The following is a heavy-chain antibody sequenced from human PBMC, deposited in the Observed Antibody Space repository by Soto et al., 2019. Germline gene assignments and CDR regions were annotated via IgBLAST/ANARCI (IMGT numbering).Heavy chain of an antibody. CDR1: GFTFSSYA. V-gene: IGHV3-30-3*01. D-gene: IGHD6-6*01. CDR2: ISYDGSNK. CDR3: ARPEYSSSSYGMDV. Sequence: AGGSLRLSCAASGFTFSSYAMHWVRQAPGKGLEWVAVISYDGSNKYYADSVKGRFTISRDNAKNSLYLQMNSLRDEDTAVYYCARPEYSSSSYGMDVWGQGTTVTVSS. J-gene: IGHJ6*02.